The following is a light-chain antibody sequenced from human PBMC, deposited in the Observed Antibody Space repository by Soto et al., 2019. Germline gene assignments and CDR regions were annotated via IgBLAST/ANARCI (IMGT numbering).Light chain of an antibody. CDR3: KTYNSDLT. V-gene: IGKV1-27*01. Sequence: DIQTXPSLLPMCGLFGDRGTITCRASQTISSWLAWYKQKTGKXPXXLIYKASNLQSGVTSRFSGSGYGTDFTLTSSRLQTEDGATYFCKTYNSDLTVGDGTRLEI. CDR2: KAS. J-gene: IGKJ5*01. CDR1: QTISSW.